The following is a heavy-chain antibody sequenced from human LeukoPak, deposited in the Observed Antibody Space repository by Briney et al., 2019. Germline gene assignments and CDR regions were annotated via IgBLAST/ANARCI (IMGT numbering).Heavy chain of an antibody. CDR2: ISSSSSYI. D-gene: IGHD2-21*02. CDR1: GFTFSSYS. CDR3: ARDAPPAYCGGDCYSSTDAFDI. Sequence: GGSLRLSCAASGFTFSSYSMNWVRQAPGKGLEWVSSISSSSSYIYYADSVKGRFTISRDNAKNSLYLQMNSLRAEDTAVYYCARDAPPAYCGGDCYSSTDAFDIWGQGTMVTVSS. V-gene: IGHV3-21*01. J-gene: IGHJ3*02.